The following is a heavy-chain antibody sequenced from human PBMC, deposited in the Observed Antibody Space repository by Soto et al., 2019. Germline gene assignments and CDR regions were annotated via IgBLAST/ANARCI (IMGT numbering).Heavy chain of an antibody. CDR2: ISRSSTTM. CDR3: ARDREYCSGDNCYETGSAY. V-gene: IGHV3-48*01. D-gene: IGHD2-15*01. Sequence: EVQVVESGGGLVQPGTSLRLSCAASGFSFRSYSMNWVRQAPGKGLEWVSYISRSSTTMYYADSVKGRFTISRDNAKNSLYLQMNSLRAEDTAVYYCARDREYCSGDNCYETGSAYWGQGTLVTVSS. J-gene: IGHJ4*02. CDR1: GFSFRSYS.